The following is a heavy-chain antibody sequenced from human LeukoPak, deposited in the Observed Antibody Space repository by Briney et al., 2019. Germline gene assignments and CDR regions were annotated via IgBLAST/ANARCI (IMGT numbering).Heavy chain of an antibody. D-gene: IGHD3-10*01. CDR2: IYYCGST. J-gene: IGHJ6*02. Sequence: SETLSLTCTVSGGSISSYYWIWIRHPPGKGLEGIGYIYYCGSTNYNRSLKSRVTISVDTSNNQFSLKLSSVTAADTAVYYCARYAPSGSYYKPPFDYGVDVWGQGTTVTVSS. CDR3: ARYAPSGSYYKPPFDYGVDV. V-gene: IGHV4-59*13. CDR1: GGSISSYY.